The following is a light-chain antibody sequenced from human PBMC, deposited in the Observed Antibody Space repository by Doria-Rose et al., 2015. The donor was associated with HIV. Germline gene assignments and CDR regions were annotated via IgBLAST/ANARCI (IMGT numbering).Light chain of an antibody. J-gene: IGKJ4*01. V-gene: IGKV1-33*01. CDR2: DAS. CDR1: QDVNNY. Sequence: SPSSLSASVGDRVTITCQASQDVNNYLNWYQQKPGKAPKLLIYDASNLQTGVPSRFSGSGSGTDFTFTISSLQPEDIATYYCQQFDNFPLTFGGGTKVEIK. CDR3: QQFDNFPLT.